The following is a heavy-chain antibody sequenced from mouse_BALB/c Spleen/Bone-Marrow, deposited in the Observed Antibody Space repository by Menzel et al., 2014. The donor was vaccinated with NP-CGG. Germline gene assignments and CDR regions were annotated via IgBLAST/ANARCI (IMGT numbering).Heavy chain of an antibody. CDR2: INPSNGRP. Sequence: VQFQESGAELVKPGASVKLSCKASGFTFTSYWMHWVKQRPGQGLEWIGEINPSNGRPNYNGKFKYKATLTVDKSSSTAYMHLSSLRSEDSAVYYCARTIATLYYAMDYWGQGTSVTVSS. J-gene: IGHJ4*01. CDR3: ARTIATLYYAMDY. CDR1: GFTFTSYW. V-gene: IGHV1S81*02.